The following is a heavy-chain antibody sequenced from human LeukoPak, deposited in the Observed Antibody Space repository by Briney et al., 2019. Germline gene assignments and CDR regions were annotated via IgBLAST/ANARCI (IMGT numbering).Heavy chain of an antibody. CDR3: VRDGGTRLKYSYGYGDY. CDR2: VSSSGDTI. Sequence: GGSLRLSCAASGFTFSSYGMSWVRQAPGKGLEWVSYVSSSGDTIYYADSVKGRFSISRDNAKSSLFLQMNSLRAEDTAVYYCVRDGGTRLKYSYGYGDYWGQGTLVTVSS. V-gene: IGHV3-48*04. CDR1: GFTFSSYG. J-gene: IGHJ4*02. D-gene: IGHD5-18*01.